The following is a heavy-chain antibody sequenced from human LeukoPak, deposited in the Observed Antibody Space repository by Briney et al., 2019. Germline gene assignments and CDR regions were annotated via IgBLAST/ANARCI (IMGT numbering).Heavy chain of an antibody. CDR2: VNPSGDST. Sequence: PGGSLRLSCAASGFTFGIFSMTWVRQAPGKRLEWVSTVNPSGDSTYYANSVKGRFTISRDNSRDTIFLQMDSLRAEDTAVYYCANPLRYFDWLTPPINNWFDPWGQGTLVTVSS. V-gene: IGHV3-23*05. CDR1: GFTFGIFS. D-gene: IGHD3-9*01. J-gene: IGHJ5*02. CDR3: ANPLRYFDWLTPPINNWFDP.